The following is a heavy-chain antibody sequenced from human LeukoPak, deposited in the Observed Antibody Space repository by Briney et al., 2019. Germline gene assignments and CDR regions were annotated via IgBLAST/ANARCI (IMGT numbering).Heavy chain of an antibody. Sequence: SETLSLTCTVSGDSISSYYWTWIRQPPGKGLEWIGFMYYSGNSNYNPSLKSRVTISVDSSMNQFSLRLSSVTAADTAVYYCARGRSYYTYWGRGTLVTVST. CDR1: GDSISSYY. CDR3: ARGRSYYTY. J-gene: IGHJ4*02. D-gene: IGHD1-26*01. V-gene: IGHV4-59*01. CDR2: MYYSGNS.